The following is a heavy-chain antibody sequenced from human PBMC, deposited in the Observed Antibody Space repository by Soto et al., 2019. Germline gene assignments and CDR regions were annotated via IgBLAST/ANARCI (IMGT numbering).Heavy chain of an antibody. CDR2: INHSGST. CDR1: GGSFSGYY. CDR3: ARAYYYDSSGYKKFDY. J-gene: IGHJ4*02. D-gene: IGHD3-22*01. Sequence: SETLSLTCAVYGGSFSGYYWSWIRQPPGKGLEWIGEINHSGSTNYNPSLKSRVTISVDTSKNQFSLKLSSVTAADTAVYYCARAYYYDSSGYKKFDYWGQGTLVTVSS. V-gene: IGHV4-34*01.